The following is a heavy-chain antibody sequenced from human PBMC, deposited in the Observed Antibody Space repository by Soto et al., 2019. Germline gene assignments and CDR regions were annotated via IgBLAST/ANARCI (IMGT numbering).Heavy chain of an antibody. CDR2: ISGSGGNT. V-gene: IGHV3-23*01. Sequence: EVQLLESGGGLVKPGGSLRLSCAASGLTFNTYAMSWVRQAPGKGLEWVSVISGSGGNTWYADSVKDRFTISRDNSQKPRHLQMDTLRAEDTAVYYCARDGGPVVSTFDYWCQGTLVTVSS. CDR3: ARDGGPVVSTFDY. J-gene: IGHJ4*02. CDR1: GLTFNTYA. D-gene: IGHD3-22*01.